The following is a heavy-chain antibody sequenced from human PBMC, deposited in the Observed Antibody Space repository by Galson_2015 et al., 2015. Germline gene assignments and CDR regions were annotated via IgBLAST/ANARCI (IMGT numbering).Heavy chain of an antibody. CDR3: ARARLDGSLNYYYGMDV. D-gene: IGHD3-9*01. CDR2: MNPNSGNT. J-gene: IGHJ6*02. CDR1: GYTFTSYD. V-gene: IGHV1-8*01. Sequence: VKVSCKASGYTFTSYDINWVRQATGQGLEWMGWMNPNSGNTGYAQKFQGRVTMTRNTSITTAYLKLSSLRSEDTAVYYCARARLDGSLNYYYGMDVWGQGTTATVSS.